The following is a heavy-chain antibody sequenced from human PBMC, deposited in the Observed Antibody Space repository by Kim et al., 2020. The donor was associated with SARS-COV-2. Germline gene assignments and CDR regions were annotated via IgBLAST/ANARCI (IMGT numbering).Heavy chain of an antibody. D-gene: IGHD2-15*01. CDR2: ISPDGSNP. Sequence: GGSLRLSCVASGFIFSDNGMHWVRQRPGKGLEWLAVISPDGSNPPYADSVKGRFSISRDNSKNTLYLQMTSLTPDDTAMYYCAKPPGYCSGEGCSSGYFACWGQGVQVTVSS. CDR1: GFIFSDNG. CDR3: AKPPGYCSGEGCSSGYFAC. J-gene: IGHJ4*02. V-gene: IGHV3-30*18.